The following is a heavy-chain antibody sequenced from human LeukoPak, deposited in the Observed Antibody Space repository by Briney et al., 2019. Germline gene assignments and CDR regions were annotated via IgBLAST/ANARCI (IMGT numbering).Heavy chain of an antibody. Sequence: PGGSLRLSCAASGFTVSSNYMSWVRQAPGKGLEWVSVIYSGGSTYYADSMKGRFTISRDNSKNTLYLQMNSLRAEDTAVYYCARDRRGSYSDYWGQGTLVTVSS. CDR3: ARDRRGSYSDY. CDR1: GFTVSSNY. CDR2: IYSGGST. D-gene: IGHD1-26*01. V-gene: IGHV3-53*01. J-gene: IGHJ4*02.